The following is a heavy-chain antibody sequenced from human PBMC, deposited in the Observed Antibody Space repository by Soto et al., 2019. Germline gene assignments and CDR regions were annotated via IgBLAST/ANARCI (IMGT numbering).Heavy chain of an antibody. CDR2: ISGSGRST. CDR3: ARDGGNICSGGSCYFQAPDY. J-gene: IGHJ4*02. D-gene: IGHD2-15*01. V-gene: IGHV3-23*01. Sequence: LRLSCSASGFTFSNYAMSWVRQAPGKGLEWVASISGSGRSTNYADSVKGRFTISRDNSKNTLAVQMSSLRAEDTAVYYCARDGGNICSGGSCYFQAPDYWGQGTLVTVSS. CDR1: GFTFSNYA.